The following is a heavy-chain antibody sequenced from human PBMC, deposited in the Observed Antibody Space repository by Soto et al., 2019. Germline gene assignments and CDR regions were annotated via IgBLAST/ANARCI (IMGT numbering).Heavy chain of an antibody. CDR2: IIPIFGTA. CDR3: ATGRTMVRGANPYFDY. J-gene: IGHJ4*02. V-gene: IGHV1-69*13. CDR1: GSTFSSYA. D-gene: IGHD3-10*01. Sequence: ASVKVSCKASGSTFSSYAISWVRQAPGQGLEWMGGIIPIFGTANYAQKFQGRVTITADESTSTAYMELSSLRSEDTAVYYCATGRTMVRGANPYFDYWGQGTLVTVS.